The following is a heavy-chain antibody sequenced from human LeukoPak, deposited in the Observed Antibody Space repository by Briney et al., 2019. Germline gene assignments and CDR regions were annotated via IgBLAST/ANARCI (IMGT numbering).Heavy chain of an antibody. Sequence: SETLSLTCTVSGGSISSSSYYWGWIRQPPGKGLEWIGSIYYSGSTYYNPSLKSRVTISVDTSKNQFSLKLSSVTAADTAVYYCARAWGDPGAFDIWGQGTMVTVSS. CDR1: GGSISSSSYY. V-gene: IGHV4-39*07. J-gene: IGHJ3*02. CDR2: IYYSGST. CDR3: ARAWGDPGAFDI. D-gene: IGHD3-16*01.